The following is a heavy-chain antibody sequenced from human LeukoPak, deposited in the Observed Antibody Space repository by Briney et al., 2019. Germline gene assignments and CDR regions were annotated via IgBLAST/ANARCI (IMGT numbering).Heavy chain of an antibody. CDR1: GFTLTTYG. Sequence: GSLRLSCAASGFTLTTYGIHWVRQAPGKGLEWVAFLRYDGINKYYADSVRGRFTISRDNSKNTLYLQMNSLRPEDTAVYYCAKDPDCTSGICYTFFDYWGQGTLVTVSS. CDR2: LRYDGINK. J-gene: IGHJ4*02. V-gene: IGHV3-30*02. D-gene: IGHD2-8*01. CDR3: AKDPDCTSGICYTFFDY.